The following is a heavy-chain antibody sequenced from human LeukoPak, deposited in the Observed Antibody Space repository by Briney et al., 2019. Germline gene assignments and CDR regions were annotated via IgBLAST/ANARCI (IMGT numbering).Heavy chain of an antibody. CDR2: IKQDGSEK. D-gene: IGHD6-19*01. CDR1: GFTFSSYW. V-gene: IGHV3-7*01. CDR3: ATDPYSSGWYNFDY. J-gene: IGHJ4*02. Sequence: GGSLRLSCAASGFTFSSYWMSWVRQAPGKGLEWVANIKQDGSEKYYVDSVKGRFTISRDNAKNSLYLQMNSLRAEDTAVYYCATDPYSSGWYNFDYWGQGTLVTVSS.